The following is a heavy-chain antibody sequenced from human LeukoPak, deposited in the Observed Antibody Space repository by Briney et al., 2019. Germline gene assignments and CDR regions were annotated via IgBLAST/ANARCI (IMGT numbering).Heavy chain of an antibody. CDR1: GGSISSYY. V-gene: IGHV4-59*01. Sequence: PSETLSLTCTVSGGSISSYYWSWIRQPPGKGLERIGYIYYSGSTNYNPSLKSRVTISVDTSKNQFSLKLSSVTAADTAVYYCARGRLIVGAINFDYWGQGTLVTVSS. J-gene: IGHJ4*02. D-gene: IGHD1-26*01. CDR2: IYYSGST. CDR3: ARGRLIVGAINFDY.